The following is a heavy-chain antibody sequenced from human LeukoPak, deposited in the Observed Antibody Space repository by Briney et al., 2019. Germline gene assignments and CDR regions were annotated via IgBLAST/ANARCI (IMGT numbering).Heavy chain of an antibody. CDR1: GGSISSSSYY. Sequence: PSETLSLTCTVSGGSISSSSYYWGWIRQPPGKGLEWIGNIYYSGSTYYNPSLKSRVTISVDTSKNQFSLELSSVTAADTAVYYCARQSGSYILHWYFDLWGRGTLVTVSS. V-gene: IGHV4-39*01. J-gene: IGHJ2*01. CDR2: IYYSGST. D-gene: IGHD1-26*01. CDR3: ARQSGSYILHWYFDL.